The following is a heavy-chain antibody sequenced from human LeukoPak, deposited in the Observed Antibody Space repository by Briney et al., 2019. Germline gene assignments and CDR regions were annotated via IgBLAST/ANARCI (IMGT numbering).Heavy chain of an antibody. D-gene: IGHD1-26*01. CDR3: AKSIVGTTSISRFDY. CDR1: GITFSSYA. Sequence: GGSLRLSCAASGITFSSYAMSWVRQAPGKGLEWVSTISGSGGSTYYTDSVKGRFTISRDNSKNTLYLQMNSLRAEDTAVYYCAKSIVGTTSISRFDYWGQGTLVTVSS. CDR2: ISGSGGST. J-gene: IGHJ4*02. V-gene: IGHV3-23*01.